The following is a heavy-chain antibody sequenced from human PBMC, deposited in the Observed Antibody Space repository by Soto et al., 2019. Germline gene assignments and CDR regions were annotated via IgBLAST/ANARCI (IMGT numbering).Heavy chain of an antibody. CDR2: MNPNSGNT. D-gene: IGHD2-15*01. Sequence: GASVKASSKAPGSTFPGYDINWVRKAPGQGLEWMGWMNPNSGNTGYAQKFQGRVTMTRNTSISTAYMELSSLRSEDTAVYYCASNHLGYCSGGSCYSGGMDVWGQGTTVTVSS. CDR1: GSTFPGYD. V-gene: IGHV1-8*01. CDR3: ASNHLGYCSGGSCYSGGMDV. J-gene: IGHJ6*02.